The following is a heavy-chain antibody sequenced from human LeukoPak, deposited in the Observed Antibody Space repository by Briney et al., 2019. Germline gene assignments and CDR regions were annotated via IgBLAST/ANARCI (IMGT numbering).Heavy chain of an antibody. CDR1: GFSFNDYD. V-gene: IGHV3-48*01. CDR3: VGFGAYGGL. Sequence: GGSLRLSCAASGFSFNDYDMHWVRQGKGKGLDWASYISGSSGTIHYADSVRGRFTISRDNVKKSLYLYMNNLRAEDTAVYYCVGFGAYGGLWGQGTVVTVSP. J-gene: IGHJ4*02. CDR2: ISGSSGTI. D-gene: IGHD4-23*01.